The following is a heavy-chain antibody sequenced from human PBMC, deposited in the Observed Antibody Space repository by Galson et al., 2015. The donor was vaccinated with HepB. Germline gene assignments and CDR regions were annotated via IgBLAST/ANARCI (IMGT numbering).Heavy chain of an antibody. V-gene: IGHV3-30*02. D-gene: IGHD2-21*02. CDR2: IRFDGSTE. Sequence: SLRLSCAASGFTFRNYGMHWVRQAPGKGLEWVTFIRFDGSTEYYEDSVKGRFTISRDNSKNTLYLQMNTLRAEDTAVYYCAIGIIGDGDHVGWFDYWGQGTLVTVSS. J-gene: IGHJ4*02. CDR3: AIGIIGDGDHVGWFDY. CDR1: GFTFRNYG.